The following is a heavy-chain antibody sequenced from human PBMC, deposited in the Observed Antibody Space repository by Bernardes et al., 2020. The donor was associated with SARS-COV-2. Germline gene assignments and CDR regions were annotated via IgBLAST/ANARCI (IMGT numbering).Heavy chain of an antibody. CDR3: ARGHDTWTDVYYSYYNGMDV. CDR1: GYTFIGYY. V-gene: IGHV1-2*02. CDR2: MNPNSGGT. J-gene: IGHJ6*02. Sequence: ASVKAPCKASGYTFIGYYIHWVRQAPGLGLEWMGWMNPNSGGTNCAQKFHGRVTMTRDTSITTAYIELNSLMSDDTAVYYCARGHDTWTDVYYSYYNGMDVWGQGTTITISS. D-gene: IGHD1-1*01.